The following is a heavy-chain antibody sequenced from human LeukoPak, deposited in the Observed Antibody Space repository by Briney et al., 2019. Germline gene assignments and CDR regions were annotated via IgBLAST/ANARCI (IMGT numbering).Heavy chain of an antibody. CDR3: AREGAGSSGYFDY. Sequence: SETLSLTCTVSGGSIRSGDYYWSWIRQPPEKGLEWIGYIYYSGSTYYNPSLKSRVTISVDTSKNQFSLKLSSVTAADTAVYYCAREGAGSSGYFDYWGQGTLVTVSS. V-gene: IGHV4-30-4*01. CDR1: GGSIRSGDYY. D-gene: IGHD3-22*01. J-gene: IGHJ4*02. CDR2: IYYSGST.